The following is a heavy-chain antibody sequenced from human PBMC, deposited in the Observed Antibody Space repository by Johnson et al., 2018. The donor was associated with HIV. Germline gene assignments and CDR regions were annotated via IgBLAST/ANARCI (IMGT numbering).Heavy chain of an antibody. J-gene: IGHJ3*02. Sequence: QVQLVESGGGVVQPGRSLRLSCAASGFTFSSYAMHWVRQAPGKGLEWVAVISYHGSNTYYADSMRGRFTISRDNSKNTLYLQMNSLRVEDTAVYYCARPSSIASLYDEFDIWCQGTMVTVSS. D-gene: IGHD6-6*01. CDR1: GFTFSSYA. CDR3: ARPSSIASLYDEFDI. CDR2: ISYHGSNT. V-gene: IGHV3-30*04.